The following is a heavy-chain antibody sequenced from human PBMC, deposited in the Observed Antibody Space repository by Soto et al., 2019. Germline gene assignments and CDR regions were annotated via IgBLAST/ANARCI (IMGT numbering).Heavy chain of an antibody. CDR3: AREGGYQLLMPLETYFDY. CDR2: ISGSGGST. Sequence: GGSLRLSCAASGFTFSSYAMSWVRQAPGKGLEWVSAISGSGGSTYYADSVKGRFTISRDNSKNTLYLQMNSLRAEDTAVYYCAREGGYQLLMPLETYFDYWGQGTLVTVSS. V-gene: IGHV3-23*01. CDR1: GFTFSSYA. J-gene: IGHJ4*02. D-gene: IGHD2-2*01.